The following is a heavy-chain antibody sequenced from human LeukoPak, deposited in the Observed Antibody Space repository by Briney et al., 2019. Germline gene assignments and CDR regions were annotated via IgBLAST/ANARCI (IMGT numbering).Heavy chain of an antibody. V-gene: IGHV3-21*01. J-gene: IGHJ3*02. CDR3: ARVGTISGIRDAFDI. CDR1: GFTFSSYS. CDR2: ISSSSSYI. D-gene: IGHD3-9*01. Sequence: GGSLRLSCAASGFTFSSYSMNWVRQAPGKGLEWVSSISSSSSYIYYADSVKGRFTISRDNAKNSLYLQMNSLRAEDTAVYYCARVGTISGIRDAFDIWGQGTMVTVSS.